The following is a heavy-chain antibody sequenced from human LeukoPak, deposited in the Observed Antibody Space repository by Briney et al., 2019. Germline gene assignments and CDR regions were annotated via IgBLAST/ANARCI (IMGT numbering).Heavy chain of an antibody. J-gene: IGHJ4*02. CDR3: ARAVETYYYDSSGYYYFDY. V-gene: IGHV1-69*01. Sequence: SVKVSCKASGGTFSSYAISWVRQAPGQGLEWMGGIIPIFGTANYAQKFQGRVTITADESTSTAYMELSSLRSEDTAVYYCARAVETYYYDSSGYYYFDYWGPRTLVTVSS. CDR2: IIPIFGTA. CDR1: GGTFSSYA. D-gene: IGHD3-22*01.